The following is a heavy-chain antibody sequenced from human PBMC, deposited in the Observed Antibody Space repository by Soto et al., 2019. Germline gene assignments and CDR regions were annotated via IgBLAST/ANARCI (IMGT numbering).Heavy chain of an antibody. V-gene: IGHV3-74*01. D-gene: IGHD1-20*01. CDR1: GFTFSSYW. CDR3: ARTNSPTRAKITVWYFDL. Sequence: EVQLVESGGGLVQPGGSLRLSCAASGFTFSSYWMHWVRQAPGKGLVWVSRINSDGSSTSYADSVKGRFTISRDNAKNTLYLQMNSLRAEDTAVYYCARTNSPTRAKITVWYFDLWGRGTLVTVSS. CDR2: INSDGSST. J-gene: IGHJ2*01.